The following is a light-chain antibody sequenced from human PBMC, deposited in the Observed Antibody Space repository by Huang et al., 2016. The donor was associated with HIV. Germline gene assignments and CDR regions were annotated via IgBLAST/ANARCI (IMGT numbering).Light chain of an antibody. Sequence: DIQMTQSPPSLSASVADRVTITCRASQGISNSLAWYQQKPGKHPRLLVSGASKLESGVPSRFSGSGSGTDYTLTISSLQPEDFATYYCQQYFSALWTFGQGTKV. J-gene: IGKJ1*01. CDR1: QGISNS. V-gene: IGKV1-NL1*01. CDR3: QQYFSALWT. CDR2: GAS.